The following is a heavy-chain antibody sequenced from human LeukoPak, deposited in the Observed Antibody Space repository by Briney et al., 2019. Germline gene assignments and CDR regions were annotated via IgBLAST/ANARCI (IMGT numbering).Heavy chain of an antibody. D-gene: IGHD3-22*01. CDR2: IRYDGSNK. Sequence: GGSLRLSCAASGFTFSSYGMHWVRQAPGKGLEWVAFIRYDGSNKYYADSVKGRFTISRDNSKNTLYLQMNSLRADDTAVYYCAKSSSGPWSAYFDYWGQGTLVTVST. V-gene: IGHV3-30*02. J-gene: IGHJ4*02. CDR3: AKSSSGPWSAYFDY. CDR1: GFTFSSYG.